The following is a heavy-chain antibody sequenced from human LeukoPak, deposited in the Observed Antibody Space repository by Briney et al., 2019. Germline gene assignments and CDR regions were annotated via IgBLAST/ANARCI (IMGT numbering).Heavy chain of an antibody. D-gene: IGHD1-26*01. Sequence: PSETLSLTCTVSGGSISSSSYYWGWIRQPPGKGLEWIGSTYHSGSTYYNPSLKSRVTISVDTSKNQFSLKLSSVTAADTAVYYCARYSGSYEIDYWGQGTLVTVSS. J-gene: IGHJ4*02. CDR2: TYHSGST. CDR1: GGSISSSSYY. CDR3: ARYSGSYEIDY. V-gene: IGHV4-39*07.